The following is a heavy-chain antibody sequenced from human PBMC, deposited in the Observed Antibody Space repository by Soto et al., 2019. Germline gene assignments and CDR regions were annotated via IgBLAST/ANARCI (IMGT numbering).Heavy chain of an antibody. CDR1: GGTFSSYA. J-gene: IGHJ5*02. Sequence: ASVKVSCKASGGTFSSYAISWVRQAPGQGLEWMGGIIPIFGTANYAQKFQGRVTITADESTSTAYMELSSLRSEDTAVYYCASPPPYTIFGVVNGGWFDPWGQGTLVTVSS. V-gene: IGHV1-69*13. D-gene: IGHD3-3*01. CDR2: IIPIFGTA. CDR3: ASPPPYTIFGVVNGGWFDP.